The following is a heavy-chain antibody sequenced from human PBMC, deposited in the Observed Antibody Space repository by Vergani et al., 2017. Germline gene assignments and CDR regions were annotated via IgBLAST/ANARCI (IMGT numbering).Heavy chain of an antibody. D-gene: IGHD3-16*01. V-gene: IGHV3-23*01. J-gene: IGHJ4*02. CDR2: ISGSGGST. Sequence: EVQLLESGGGLVQPGGSLRLSCAASGFTFSSYVMSWVRQAPGKGLEWVSAISGSGGSTYYADSVKGRFTISRDNSKNTLYRKIKSLRAEDTAVYYCAKDPAYSPENYFDYWGQGTLVTVSS. CDR3: AKDPAYSPENYFDY. CDR1: GFTFSSYV.